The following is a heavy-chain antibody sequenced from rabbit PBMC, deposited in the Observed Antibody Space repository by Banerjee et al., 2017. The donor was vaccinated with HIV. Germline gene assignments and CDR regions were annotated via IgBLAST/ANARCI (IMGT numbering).Heavy chain of an antibody. Sequence: QSLEESGGDLVQPGGSLKLSCKASGFDFSSYGVSWVRQAPGKGLEWIGCINTGSGGSTYYASWATGRFTISKTSSTTVTLQMTSLTAADTATYLCARDLAGVIGWNFNLRGPGTLVTVS. CDR3: ARDLAGVIGWNFNL. CDR2: INTGSGGST. D-gene: IGHD4-1*01. V-gene: IGHV1S40*01. J-gene: IGHJ4*01. CDR1: GFDFSSYG.